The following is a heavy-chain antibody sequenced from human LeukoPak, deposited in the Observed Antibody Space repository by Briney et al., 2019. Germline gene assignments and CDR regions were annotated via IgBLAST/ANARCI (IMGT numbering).Heavy chain of an antibody. D-gene: IGHD3-16*02. CDR1: GFTFSSYW. J-gene: IGHJ4*02. Sequence: GGSLRLSCAASGFTFSSYWMSWVRQAPGKGLEWVANIKQDGSEKYYVDSVKGRFTISRDNAKNSLYLQMNSLRAEDTAVYYCARGFDFMITFGGVIAGTFDYWGQGTLVTASS. V-gene: IGHV3-7*03. CDR3: ARGFDFMITFGGVIAGTFDY. CDR2: IKQDGSEK.